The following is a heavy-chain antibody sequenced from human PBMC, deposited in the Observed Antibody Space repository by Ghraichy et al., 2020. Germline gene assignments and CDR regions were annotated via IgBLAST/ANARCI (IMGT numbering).Heavy chain of an antibody. CDR1: GFTFSSYW. CDR3: ARVRVPAAIGKGWFDP. V-gene: IGHV3-7*01. CDR2: IKQDGSEK. J-gene: IGHJ5*02. Sequence: GGSLRLSCAASGFTFSSYWMSWVRQAPGKGLEWVANIKQDGSEKYYVDSVKGRFTISRDNAKNSLYLQMNSLRAEDTAVYYCARVRVPAAIGKGWFDPWGQGTLVTVSS. D-gene: IGHD2-2*01.